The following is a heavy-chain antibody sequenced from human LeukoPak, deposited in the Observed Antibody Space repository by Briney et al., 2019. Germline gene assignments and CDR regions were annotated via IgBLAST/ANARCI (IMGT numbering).Heavy chain of an antibody. CDR1: GYTFTGYY. CDR2: INPNSGGT. J-gene: IGHJ4*02. CDR3: ARAPGGYCSSTSCYTTFDY. V-gene: IGHV1-2*02. D-gene: IGHD2-2*02. Sequence: ASVKVSCKASGYTFTGYYMHWVRQAPGQGLEWMGWINPNSGGTNYAQKFQGRVTMTRDTSISTAYMELSRLRAEDTAVYYCARAPGGYCSSTSCYTTFDYWGQGTLVTVSS.